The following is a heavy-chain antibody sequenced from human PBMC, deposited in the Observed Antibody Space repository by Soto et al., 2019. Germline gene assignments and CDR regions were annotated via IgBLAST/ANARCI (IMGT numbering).Heavy chain of an antibody. CDR2: IIPIFGTT. D-gene: IGHD1-1*01. Sequence: SVKVSCKVSGGTFTNNAIGWVRQAPGQGLEWMGGIIPIFGTTNYAQKFQGRVTITADESTSTVYMELSSLRSEDTAVYFCARGRYKDNFGTYYFDYWGQGTPVTSPQ. CDR3: ARGRYKDNFGTYYFDY. J-gene: IGHJ4*02. CDR1: GGTFTNNA. V-gene: IGHV1-69*13.